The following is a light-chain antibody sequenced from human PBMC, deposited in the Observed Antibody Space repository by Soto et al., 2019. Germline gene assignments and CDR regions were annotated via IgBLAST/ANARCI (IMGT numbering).Light chain of an antibody. CDR3: CSYARSRTSV. CDR2: EVS. Sequence: QSVLTQPASVSGSPGQSITISCTGTSSDVGSYNLVSWYQQHPGKAPKLMIYEVSKRPSGVSNRFSGSKSGNTASLTISGLQAVFEADCCSCSYARSRTSVFVTG. CDR1: SSDVGSYNL. V-gene: IGLV2-23*02. J-gene: IGLJ1*01.